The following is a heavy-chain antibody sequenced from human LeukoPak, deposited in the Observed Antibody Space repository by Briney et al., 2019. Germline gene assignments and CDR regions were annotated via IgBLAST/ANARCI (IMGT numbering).Heavy chain of an antibody. CDR3: ASEVVPAAKGYYFDY. D-gene: IGHD2-2*01. Sequence: PSETLSLTCTVSGGSISSYYWSWIRQPPGKGLEWIGSIYYSGSTYYNPSLKSRVTISVDTSKNQFSLKLSSVTAADTAVYYCASEVVPAAKGYYFDYWGQGTLVTVSS. CDR1: GGSISSYY. CDR2: IYYSGST. J-gene: IGHJ4*02. V-gene: IGHV4-39*01.